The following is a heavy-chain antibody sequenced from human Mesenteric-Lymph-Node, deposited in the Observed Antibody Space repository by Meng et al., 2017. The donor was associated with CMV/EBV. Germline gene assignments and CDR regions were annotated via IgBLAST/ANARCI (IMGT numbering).Heavy chain of an antibody. J-gene: IGHJ6*02. CDR2: IYTSGST. V-gene: IGHV4-4*07. CDR1: GGSISSYY. D-gene: IGHD1-26*01. CDR3: ARGATYYYYYGMDV. Sequence: GSLRLSCTVSGGSISSYYWSWIRQPAGKGLEWIGRIYTSGSTNYNPSLKSRVTMSVDTSKNQFSLKLSSVTAADTAVYYCARGATYYYYYGMDVWGQGTTVTVSS.